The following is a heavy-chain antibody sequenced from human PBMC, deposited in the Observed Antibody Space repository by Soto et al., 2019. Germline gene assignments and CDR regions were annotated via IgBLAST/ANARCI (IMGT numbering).Heavy chain of an antibody. CDR3: ARQSLDCSGGSCYTYYFDY. J-gene: IGHJ4*02. CDR2: IYYTGST. CDR1: GGSINNYY. V-gene: IGHV4-59*08. D-gene: IGHD2-15*01. Sequence: QVQLQESGPGLVTPSEILSLTCTVSGGSINNYYWSWIRQPPGKGLEWIAYIYYTGSTNYNPSLKSRVTISVDTSKNQFSLKLSSVTAADTAVYYCARQSLDCSGGSCYTYYFDYWGQGTLVTVSS.